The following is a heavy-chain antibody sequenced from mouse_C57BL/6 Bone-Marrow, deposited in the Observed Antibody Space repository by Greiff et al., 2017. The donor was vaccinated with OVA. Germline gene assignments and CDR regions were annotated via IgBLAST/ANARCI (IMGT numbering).Heavy chain of an antibody. Sequence: VQLQQSGAELVRPGASVKLSCTASGFKIKDDYMHWVKQRPEQGLEWIGWIDPENGDTEYASKFQGKATITADTSSNTAYLQLSSLTSEDTAVYYCTMHYGSSSYYYAMDYWGQGTSVTVSS. J-gene: IGHJ4*01. CDR1: GFKIKDDY. V-gene: IGHV14-4*01. D-gene: IGHD1-1*01. CDR3: TMHYGSSSYYYAMDY. CDR2: IDPENGDT.